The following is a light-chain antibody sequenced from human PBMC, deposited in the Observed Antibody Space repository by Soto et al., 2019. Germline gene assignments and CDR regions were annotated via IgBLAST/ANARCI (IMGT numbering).Light chain of an antibody. CDR3: QQYTNRPPWT. CDR1: QSVSTN. Sequence: EIVMTQSPATLSGSPGERATLSCRASQSVSTNLAWYQQKPGQAPRLLIYGASTRATGIPARFSGSGSGTEFTLTISSLQSDEFAVYYCQQYTNRPPWTFGQGTKV. J-gene: IGKJ1*01. V-gene: IGKV3-15*01. CDR2: GAS.